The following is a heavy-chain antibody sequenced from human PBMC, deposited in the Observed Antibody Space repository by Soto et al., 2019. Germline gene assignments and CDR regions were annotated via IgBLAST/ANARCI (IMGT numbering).Heavy chain of an antibody. CDR2: LSSTGTI. CDR3: AREGGGYDY. Sequence: EVQLVQSGGGLVRPGGSLRLSCVASGFIFDKYSFNWVRQAPGKGLEWVSYLSSTGTIYYADSVKGRFTISRDSANSSLYLEMSSLRVEDTVVYYCAREGGGYDYWGRGTLVTVSS. CDR1: GFIFDKYS. J-gene: IGHJ4*02. D-gene: IGHD6-25*01. V-gene: IGHV3-48*01.